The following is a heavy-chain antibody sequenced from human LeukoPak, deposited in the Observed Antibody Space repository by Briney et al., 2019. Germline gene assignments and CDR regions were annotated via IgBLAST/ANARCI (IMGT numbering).Heavy chain of an antibody. V-gene: IGHV1-2*02. Sequence: ASVKVSCKASGYTFTGYYMHWVRQAPGQGLEWMGWINPNSGGTNYAQKFQGRVTMTRDTSISTAYMELSRLRSDDTAVYYCARDRPTSGTSSRGAFDIWGQGTMVTVSS. J-gene: IGHJ3*02. CDR3: ARDRPTSGTSSRGAFDI. D-gene: IGHD2-2*01. CDR1: GYTFTGYY. CDR2: INPNSGGT.